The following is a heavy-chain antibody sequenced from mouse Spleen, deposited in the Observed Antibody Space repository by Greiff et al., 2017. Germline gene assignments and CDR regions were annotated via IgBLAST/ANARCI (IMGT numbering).Heavy chain of an antibody. J-gene: IGHJ4*01. Sequence: QVQLQQPGAELVKPGASVKMSCTASGYTFTSYWITWVKQRPGQGLEWIGDIYPGSGSTNYYEKFKSKATLTVDTSSSTAYMQLSSLTSEDSAVYYCARGGSNYRRGYTMDYWGQGTSVTVSS. CDR2: IYPGSGST. CDR3: ARGGSNYRRGYTMDY. V-gene: IGHV1-55*01. D-gene: IGHD2-5*01. CDR1: GYTFTSYW.